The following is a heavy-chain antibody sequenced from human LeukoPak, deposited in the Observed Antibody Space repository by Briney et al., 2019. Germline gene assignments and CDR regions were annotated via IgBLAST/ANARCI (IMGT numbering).Heavy chain of an antibody. CDR3: ASQYSGSPSDY. CDR1: GGSIGSGSYY. Sequence: MASETLSLTCTVSGGSIGSGSYYWSWIRQPAGKGLEWIGRIYTSGSTNYNPSLKSRVTISVDTSKNQFSLKLSSVTAADTAVYYCASQYSGSPSDYWGQGTLVTVSS. V-gene: IGHV4-61*02. D-gene: IGHD1-26*01. J-gene: IGHJ4*02. CDR2: IYTSGST.